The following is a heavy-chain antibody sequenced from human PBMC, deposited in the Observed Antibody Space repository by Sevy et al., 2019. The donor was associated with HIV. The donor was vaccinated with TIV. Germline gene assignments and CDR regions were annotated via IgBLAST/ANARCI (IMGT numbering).Heavy chain of an antibody. D-gene: IGHD3-22*01. CDR1: GGSISSGGYY. CDR3: ATSRYYCDSSGISDWFDP. CDR2: IYYSGST. Sequence: SETLSLTCTVSGGSISSGGYYWSWIRQHPGKGLEWIGYIYYSGSTYYNPSLKSRVTISVDTSKNQFSLKLSSVTAADTAVYYCATSRYYCDSSGISDWFDPWGQGTLVTVSS. J-gene: IGHJ5*02. V-gene: IGHV4-31*03.